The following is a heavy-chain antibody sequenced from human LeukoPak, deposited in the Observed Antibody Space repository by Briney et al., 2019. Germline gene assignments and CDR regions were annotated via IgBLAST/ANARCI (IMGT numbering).Heavy chain of an antibody. CDR1: GGSFSGYY. J-gene: IGHJ5*02. D-gene: IGHD3-10*01. CDR3: ARDHRSGSYYNRQGRFDP. Sequence: SETLSLTCAVYGGSFSGYYWSWIRQPPGKGLEWIGEINHSGSTNYNPSLKSRVTISVDASKNQFSLKLSSVTAADTAVYYCARDHRSGSYYNRQGRFDPWGQGTLVTVSS. CDR2: INHSGST. V-gene: IGHV4-34*01.